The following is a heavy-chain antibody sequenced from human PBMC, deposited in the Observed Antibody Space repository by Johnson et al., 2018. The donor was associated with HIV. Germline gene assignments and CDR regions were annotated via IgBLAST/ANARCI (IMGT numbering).Heavy chain of an antibody. CDR1: RFTVSNNE. CDR2: ISYDGSNK. CDR3: AKELALYSSGYGGDAFDI. Sequence: QVQLVESRGVLVQPGGSLRLSCAAPRFTVSNNEMSWVRQGPERGLEWVAIISYDGSNKYYADSVKGRFIISRDNSKNTLYLQMNSLRAEDTAVYYCAKELALYSSGYGGDAFDIWGQGTMVTVSS. J-gene: IGHJ3*02. V-gene: IGHV3-30*04. D-gene: IGHD6-19*01.